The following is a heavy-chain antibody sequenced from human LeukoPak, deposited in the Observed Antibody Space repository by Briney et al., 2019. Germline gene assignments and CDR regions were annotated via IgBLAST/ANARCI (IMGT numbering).Heavy chain of an antibody. V-gene: IGHV5-51*01. Sequence: GESLKISCKASGYSFSNYWIGWVRQMPGKGLEWMGIIYPGASDTRYSPSFQGQVTISADKSITTGYLQWSSLKASDTAMYYCARAPTSVSNPYYFDYWGQGALVTVSS. CDR3: ARAPTSVSNPYYFDY. J-gene: IGHJ4*02. CDR1: GYSFSNYW. D-gene: IGHD4-11*01. CDR2: IYPGASDT.